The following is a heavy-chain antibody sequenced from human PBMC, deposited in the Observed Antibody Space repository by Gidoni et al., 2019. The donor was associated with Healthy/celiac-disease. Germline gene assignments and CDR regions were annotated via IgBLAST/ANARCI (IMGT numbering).Heavy chain of an antibody. V-gene: IGHV3-21*01. CDR1: GFTFSSYS. CDR2: ISSSSSYI. J-gene: IGHJ5*02. D-gene: IGHD6-13*01. CDR3: ARWRKAAEGNWFDP. Sequence: EVQLVESGGGLVKPGGSLRPSCAASGFTFSSYSMNWVRQAPGKGLEWVSSISSSSSYIYYADSVKGRFTISRDNAKNSLYLQMNSLRAEDTAVYYCARWRKAAEGNWFDPWGQGTLVTVSS.